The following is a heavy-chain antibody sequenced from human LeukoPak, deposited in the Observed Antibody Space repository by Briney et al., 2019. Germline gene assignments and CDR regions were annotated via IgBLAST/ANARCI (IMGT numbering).Heavy chain of an antibody. J-gene: IGHJ5*02. CDR3: AGDYSAGWFDP. Sequence: SETLSLTCTVSGGSISSGGYYWSWIRQHPGKGLEWIGYIYYSGSTYYNPSLKSRVTISVDTSKNQFSLKLSSVTAADTAVYYCAGDYSAGWFDPWGQGTLVTVSS. V-gene: IGHV4-31*03. CDR1: GGSISSGGYY. D-gene: IGHD2-15*01. CDR2: IYYSGST.